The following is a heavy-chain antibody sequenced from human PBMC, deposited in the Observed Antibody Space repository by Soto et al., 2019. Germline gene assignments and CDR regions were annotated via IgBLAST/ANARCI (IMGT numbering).Heavy chain of an antibody. J-gene: IGHJ4*02. V-gene: IGHV3-23*01. CDR3: AKDIPEAHCSGGSCYSSDLDVDY. D-gene: IGHD2-15*01. CDR2: ISGSGGST. Sequence: QPGGSLRLSCAASGFTFSSYAMSWVRQAPGKGLEWVSAISGSGGSTYYADSVKGRFTISRDNSKNTLYLQMNSLRAEDTTVYYCAKDIPEAHCSGGSCYSSDLDVDYWGQGTLVTVSS. CDR1: GFTFSSYA.